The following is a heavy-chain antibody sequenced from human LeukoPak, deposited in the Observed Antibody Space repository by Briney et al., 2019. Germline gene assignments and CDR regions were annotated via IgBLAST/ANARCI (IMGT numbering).Heavy chain of an antibody. J-gene: IGHJ4*02. V-gene: IGHV3-23*01. CDR1: GFTFTSSA. Sequence: GGSLRLSCAASGFTFTSSAMSWVRQAPGKRLEWVSPISGSGGSTYYAESVKGRFTISRDNSKNTLYLQMNSLRAEDTAVYYCAKDPLVNSQEYFDYWGQGTLVTVSS. CDR2: ISGSGGST. CDR3: AKDPLVNSQEYFDY. D-gene: IGHD2/OR15-2a*01.